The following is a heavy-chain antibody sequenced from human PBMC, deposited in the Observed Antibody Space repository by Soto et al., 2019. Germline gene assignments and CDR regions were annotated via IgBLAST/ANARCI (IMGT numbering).Heavy chain of an antibody. CDR2: IIPILGIA. CDR3: ARDPLLVDYYYYGMDV. V-gene: IGHV1-69*08. Sequence: QVQLVQSGAEVKKPGSSVKVSCKASGGTFSSYTISWVRQAPGQGLEWMGRIIPILGIANYAQKFQGRVTITADKSTSTAYMELSSLRSEDTAVYYCARDPLLVDYYYYGMDVWGQGTTVTVSS. J-gene: IGHJ6*02. CDR1: GGTFSSYT. D-gene: IGHD2-8*01.